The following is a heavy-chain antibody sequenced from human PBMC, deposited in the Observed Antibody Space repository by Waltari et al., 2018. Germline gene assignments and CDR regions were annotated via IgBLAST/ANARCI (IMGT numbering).Heavy chain of an antibody. D-gene: IGHD5-12*01. V-gene: IGHV1-18*01. CDR1: GYTFTSYG. J-gene: IGHJ4*02. Sequence: QVQLVQSGAEVKKPGASVKVSCKASGYTFTSYGISWVRQAPGQGLEWMGWVSAYNGNTNDAHKLQGRVTMTTDTSTSTAYMELRSLRSDDTAVYYCARMKLGDIVSPTHNNDYWGQGTLVTVSS. CDR3: ARMKLGDIVSPTHNNDY. CDR2: VSAYNGNT.